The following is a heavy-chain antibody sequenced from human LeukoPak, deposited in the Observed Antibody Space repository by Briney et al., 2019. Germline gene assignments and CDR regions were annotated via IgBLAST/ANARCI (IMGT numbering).Heavy chain of an antibody. D-gene: IGHD3-10*01. CDR3: ARMGDSGSYGFDI. Sequence: GASVKVSCKASGYTFTSYGISWVRQAPGQGLEWMAWINPNSGVTNYAQKFQGWVTMTRDTSISTAYMELSRLTSDDTAVYYCARMGDSGSYGFDIWGQGTMVTVSS. J-gene: IGHJ3*02. CDR2: INPNSGVT. V-gene: IGHV1-2*04. CDR1: GYTFTSYG.